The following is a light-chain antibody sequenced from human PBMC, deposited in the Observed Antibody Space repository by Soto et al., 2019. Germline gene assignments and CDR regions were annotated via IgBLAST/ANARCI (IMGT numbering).Light chain of an antibody. CDR3: AAWDDSLSGVV. CDR1: SSNIGSNY. CDR2: RNN. J-gene: IGLJ2*01. Sequence: QSVLTQPPSASGTPGQRVTISCSGSSSNIGSNYVVWYQHLPGTAPKLLIYRNNQRPSGVPDRFSGSKSGTSASLAISGRRSEDETDYYCAAWDDSLSGVVFGGGTKVTVL. V-gene: IGLV1-47*01.